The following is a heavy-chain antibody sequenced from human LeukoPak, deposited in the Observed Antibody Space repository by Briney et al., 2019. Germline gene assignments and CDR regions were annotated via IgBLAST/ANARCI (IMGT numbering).Heavy chain of an antibody. D-gene: IGHD5-24*01. Sequence: PSETLSLTCAVYGGSFSGYYWSWIRQPPGKGLEWIGEINHSGSTNYNPSLKSRVTISVDASKNQFSLKLSSVTAADTAVYYCARVRGRWLQTPGYFDYWGQGTLVTVSS. J-gene: IGHJ4*02. CDR2: INHSGST. V-gene: IGHV4-34*01. CDR3: ARVRGRWLQTPGYFDY. CDR1: GGSFSGYY.